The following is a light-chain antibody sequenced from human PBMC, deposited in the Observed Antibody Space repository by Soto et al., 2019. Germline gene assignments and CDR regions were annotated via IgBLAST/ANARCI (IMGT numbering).Light chain of an antibody. J-gene: IGKJ1*01. CDR2: GAS. Sequence: EIVMTQSPATLSVSPWEGATLSCTASQSVSTSYLAWYQQKPGQAPRLLIYGASNRATGIPDRFSGSGSGTDFALTISRLEPEDFAVYYCQQYGSSGTFGQGTKVDIK. CDR3: QQYGSSGT. V-gene: IGKV3-20*01. CDR1: QSVSTSY.